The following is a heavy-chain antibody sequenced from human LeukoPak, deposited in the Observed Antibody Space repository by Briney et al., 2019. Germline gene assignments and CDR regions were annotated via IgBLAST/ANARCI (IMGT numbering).Heavy chain of an antibody. V-gene: IGHV3-30-3*01. CDR3: ARASGPYGSSWFDY. J-gene: IGHJ5*01. D-gene: IGHD6-13*01. CDR1: GFTFSSFA. Sequence: GGSLRLSCAASGFTFSSFAMHWVRQAPGKGLEWVASILNDGSNKYYAGSVKGRFTISRDISRNTVYLQLNSLRGEDTAVYYCARASGPYGSSWFDYWGQGTLVTVSS. CDR2: ILNDGSNK.